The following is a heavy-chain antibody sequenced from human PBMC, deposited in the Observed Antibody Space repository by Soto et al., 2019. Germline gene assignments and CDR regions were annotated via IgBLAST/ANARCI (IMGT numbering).Heavy chain of an antibody. CDR2: INNDGSDT. CDR3: VRAPLDIAIKPAAMLY. Sequence: EVQLVESGGGLVQPGGSLRLSCEVSGFTLSSYWMHWVRQAPGKGLMWVSRINNDGSDTTYADSVKGRFTIVRDNARNTLHLEMDSLSAEDTAVYYCVRAPLDIAIKPAAMLYWGQGTLVTVSS. V-gene: IGHV3-74*01. J-gene: IGHJ4*02. CDR1: GFTLSSYW. D-gene: IGHD2-2*01.